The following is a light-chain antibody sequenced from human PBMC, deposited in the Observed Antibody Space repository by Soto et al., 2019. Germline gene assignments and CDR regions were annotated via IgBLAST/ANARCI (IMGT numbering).Light chain of an antibody. CDR2: EVS. Sequence: QSALTQPASVSGSPGQSITISCTGTSSDVGGYNYVSWYQQHPGKAPKLIIYEVSNRPSGVSNRFSGSKSGNTASLTISGLQAEDEAHYYCSSYTSSSTLGIFGGGTKVTVL. V-gene: IGLV2-14*01. CDR3: SSYTSSSTLGI. J-gene: IGLJ2*01. CDR1: SSDVGGYNY.